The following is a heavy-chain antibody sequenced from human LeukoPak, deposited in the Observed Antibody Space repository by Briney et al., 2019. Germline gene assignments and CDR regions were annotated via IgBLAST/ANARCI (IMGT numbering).Heavy chain of an antibody. CDR2: ITGSGGTT. Sequence: GGSLRLSCAASGFIFTNYAVSWVRQAPGKGLEWVSAITGSGGTTYFADSVKGRFSISRDNSKNMVYLQMNSLRVEDTAVYYCANLITRELGYCSSTSCSNFDHWGQGTLVTVSS. D-gene: IGHD2-2*01. J-gene: IGHJ4*02. CDR3: ANLITRELGYCSSTSCSNFDH. CDR1: GFIFTNYA. V-gene: IGHV3-23*01.